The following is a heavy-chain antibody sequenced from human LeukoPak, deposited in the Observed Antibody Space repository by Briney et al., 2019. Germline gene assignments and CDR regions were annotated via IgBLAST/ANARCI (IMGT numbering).Heavy chain of an antibody. V-gene: IGHV3-74*01. CDR3: ARDNSRLLWFGELGYFDY. CDR2: ISSDGSRV. D-gene: IGHD3-10*01. CDR1: GFTFSDYW. J-gene: IGHJ4*02. Sequence: GGSLTLSCAASGFTFSDYWMHWVRQAPGKGLGGVSGISSDGSRVTYADSVKGRFTISRDNAKNTLYLQMNSLRAEDTAVYYCARDNSRLLWFGELGYFDYWGQGTLVTVSS.